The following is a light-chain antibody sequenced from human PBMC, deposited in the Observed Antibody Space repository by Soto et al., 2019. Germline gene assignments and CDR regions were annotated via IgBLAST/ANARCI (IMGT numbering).Light chain of an antibody. J-gene: IGKJ1*01. Sequence: EIVLTQSPGTLSLSPGERATLSCRASQSVSSSYLAWYQQKTGQAPRLLIYGASSRATGIPDGFSGSGSGTIFTITISRVEPEVFSLYYSQQYGSSRTFGQRTRVESK. CDR2: GAS. CDR3: QQYGSSRT. CDR1: QSVSSSY. V-gene: IGKV3-20*01.